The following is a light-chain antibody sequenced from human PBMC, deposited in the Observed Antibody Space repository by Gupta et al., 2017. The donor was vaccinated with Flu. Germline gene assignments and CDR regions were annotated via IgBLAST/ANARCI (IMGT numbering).Light chain of an antibody. V-gene: IGKV1-33*01. CDR1: QDITRY. CDR3: QQYDNLPLT. J-gene: IGKJ4*01. Sequence: PSSLSASVGDRVTITCRASQDITRYLNWYQQKPGKAPKLLIYDASNLQAGVPSRFSGSASGTEFTVTISSLQPEDLATYYCQQYDNLPLTYGGGTRVDIK. CDR2: DAS.